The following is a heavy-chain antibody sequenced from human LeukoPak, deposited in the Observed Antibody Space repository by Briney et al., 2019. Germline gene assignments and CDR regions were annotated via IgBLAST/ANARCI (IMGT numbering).Heavy chain of an antibody. V-gene: IGHV3-33*01. CDR1: GFTFSNSG. CDR2: IWYDGSNE. D-gene: IGHD3-10*02. Sequence: GGSLRLSCAASGFTFSNSGMHWVRQAPGKGPEWVAVIWYDGSNEYYADAVKGRFIISRDNSKNTVHLQMNSLRVEDTSVYYCAREISMFVNAFDLWGQGTLVAVSS. J-gene: IGHJ3*01. CDR3: AREISMFVNAFDL.